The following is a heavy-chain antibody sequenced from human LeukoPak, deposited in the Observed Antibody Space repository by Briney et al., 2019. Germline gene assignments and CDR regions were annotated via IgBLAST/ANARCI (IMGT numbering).Heavy chain of an antibody. CDR1: GFTFSSYA. CDR3: AKEVGYCSSTSCYSSAPFDY. Sequence: GGSLRLSCAASGFTFSSYAMSWVRQAPGKGLEWVSAISGSGGSTYYADSVKGRFTISRDNSKNTLYLQMNSLRAEDTAVYYCAKEVGYCSSTSCYSSAPFDYWGQGTLVTVSS. CDR2: ISGSGGST. J-gene: IGHJ4*02. D-gene: IGHD2-2*01. V-gene: IGHV3-23*01.